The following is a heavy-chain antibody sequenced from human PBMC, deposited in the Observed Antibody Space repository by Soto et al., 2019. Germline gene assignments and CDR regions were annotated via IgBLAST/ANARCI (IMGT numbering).Heavy chain of an antibody. CDR2: TYYRSKWYN. CDR3: VRDTGSGSGWYGI. D-gene: IGHD6-19*01. CDR1: GDSVSSNSVA. J-gene: IGHJ4*02. V-gene: IGHV6-1*01. Sequence: SQTLSLTCAISGDSVSSNSVAWNWIRQSPSRGLEWLGRTYYRSKWYNAYSVSVKSRTTINPETSKNQFSLQLKSVTPEHTAVYYCVRDTGSGSGWYGIWGQGTQVTVSS.